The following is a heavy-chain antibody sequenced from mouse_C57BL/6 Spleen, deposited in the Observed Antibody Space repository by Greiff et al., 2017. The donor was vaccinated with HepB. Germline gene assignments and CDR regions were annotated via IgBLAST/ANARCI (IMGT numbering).Heavy chain of an antibody. V-gene: IGHV2-9*02. J-gene: IGHJ2*01. D-gene: IGHD1-3*01. Sequence: VKLVESGPGLVAPSQSLSITCTVSGFSSTSYGVHWVRQPPGKGLEWLGVIWAGGSTNYNSALMSRLSISKDNSKSQVFLKMISLQTDDTAMYYCARLEDIWGQGTTLTVSS. CDR3: ARLEDI. CDR1: GFSSTSYG. CDR2: IWAGGST.